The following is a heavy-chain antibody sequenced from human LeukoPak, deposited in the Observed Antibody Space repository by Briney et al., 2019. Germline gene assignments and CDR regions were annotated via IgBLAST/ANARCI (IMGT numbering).Heavy chain of an antibody. CDR2: ISYSSSTI. CDR3: ARENVAVPGGDH. Sequence: GGSLRLSCAASGFTFSSYSMNWVRQAPGKGLEWVSYISYSSSTIYYADSVKGRFTISRDNAKNSLYLQMNSLRDADTAVYYCARENVAVPGGDHWGQGTLVTVSS. CDR1: GFTFSSYS. D-gene: IGHD6-19*01. J-gene: IGHJ5*02. V-gene: IGHV3-48*02.